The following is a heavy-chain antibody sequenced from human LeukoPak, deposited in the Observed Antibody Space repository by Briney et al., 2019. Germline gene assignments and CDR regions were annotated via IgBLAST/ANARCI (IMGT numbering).Heavy chain of an antibody. V-gene: IGHV4-39*01. J-gene: IGHJ4*02. CDR2: IYYNGNT. Sequence: SETLSLTCTVSGDSISSTSYFWGWIRQSPGKGLEWIASIYYNGNTYYNPSLESRVTIFEDTSKNQFSLKLSSVTAADAAVYYCVRQGDGYCSSTNCLFSFDYWGQGTLVTVSS. CDR3: VRQGDGYCSSTNCLFSFDY. CDR1: GDSISSTSYF. D-gene: IGHD2-2*03.